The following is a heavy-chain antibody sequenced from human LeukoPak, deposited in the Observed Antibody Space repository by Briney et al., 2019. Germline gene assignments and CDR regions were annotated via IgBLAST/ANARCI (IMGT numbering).Heavy chain of an antibody. CDR1: GGSISSSSYY. CDR3: AKIGGYLDY. J-gene: IGHJ4*02. D-gene: IGHD3-10*01. CDR2: ITGTGENT. Sequence: ETLSLTCTVSGGSISSSSYYWGWIRQPPGKGLEWVSAITGTGENTYYADFVKGRFTISRDNSNNTLYLQMNSPRAEDTAVYYCAKIGGYLDYWGQGTLVTVSS. V-gene: IGHV3-23*01.